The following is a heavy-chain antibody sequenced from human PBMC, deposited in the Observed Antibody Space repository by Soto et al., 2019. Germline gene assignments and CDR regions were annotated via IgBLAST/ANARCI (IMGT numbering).Heavy chain of an antibody. Sequence: QVQLQESGPGLVKPSQTLSLTCTVSGGSISSGGYYWSWIRQHPGKGLEWIGYIYYSGSTYYNPSLTSRVTISVDTSKNQFSLKLSSVTAADTAVYYCARDLYYYDSSGVFDPWGQGTLVTVSS. CDR1: GGSISSGGYY. CDR3: ARDLYYYDSSGVFDP. J-gene: IGHJ5*02. V-gene: IGHV4-31*03. CDR2: IYYSGST. D-gene: IGHD3-22*01.